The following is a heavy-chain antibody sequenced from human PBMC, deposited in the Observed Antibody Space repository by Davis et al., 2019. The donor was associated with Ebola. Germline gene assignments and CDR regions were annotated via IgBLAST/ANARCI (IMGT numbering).Heavy chain of an antibody. J-gene: IGHJ6*02. CDR2: IYTTGST. CDR3: ARAFGSGTYHGGYMDV. CDR1: GGSISSYY. Sequence: MPSETLSLTCTVSGGSISSYYWSWIRQPAGKGLEWIGRIYTTGSTNYNSSLKSRVTMSVDTSKNQFSLKLNSVTAADTAVYYCARAFGSGTYHGGYMDVWGQGTTVTVSS. V-gene: IGHV4-4*07. D-gene: IGHD3-10*01.